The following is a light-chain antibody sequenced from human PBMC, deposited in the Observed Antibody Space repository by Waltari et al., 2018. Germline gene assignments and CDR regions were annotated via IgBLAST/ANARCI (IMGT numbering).Light chain of an antibody. CDR3: MQALQTPRT. CDR2: LGS. V-gene: IGKV2-28*01. Sequence: DIVMTQSPLSLTVTPGEPSSISCRSSQSLLYSNGYNYFDWYLQKPGQSPQLLIYLGSNRASGVPDRFSGSGSGTDFTLKISRVEAEDVGVYYCMQALQTPRTFGQGTKLEIK. CDR1: QSLLYSNGYNY. J-gene: IGKJ2*01.